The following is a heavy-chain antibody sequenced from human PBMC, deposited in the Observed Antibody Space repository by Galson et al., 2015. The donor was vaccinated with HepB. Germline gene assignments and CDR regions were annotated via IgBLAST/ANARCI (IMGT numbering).Heavy chain of an antibody. D-gene: IGHD3-10*01. V-gene: IGHV3-21*01. CDR3: ARDFPTSTSRVTGRFAFDI. CDR2: ISSSSSYI. CDR1: GFTFSSYS. Sequence: SLRLSCAASGFTFSSYSMNWVRQAPGKGLEWVSSISSSSSYIYYADSVKGRFTISRDNAKNSLYLQMNSLRAEDTAVYYCARDFPTSTSRVTGRFAFDIWGQGTMVTVSS. J-gene: IGHJ3*02.